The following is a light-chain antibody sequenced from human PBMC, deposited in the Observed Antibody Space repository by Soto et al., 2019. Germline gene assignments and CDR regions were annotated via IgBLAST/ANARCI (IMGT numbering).Light chain of an antibody. CDR1: SSNIGSNT. Sequence: SVLTQPPSASGTPGQRVTISCSGNSSNIGSNTVNWYQQLPGTAPKLLIYSNNQRPSGVPDRFSGSKSGTSASLAISGLQSEDEADYYCAAWDDSLNGYYVFGTGTKVTVL. CDR3: AAWDDSLNGYYV. CDR2: SNN. V-gene: IGLV1-44*01. J-gene: IGLJ1*01.